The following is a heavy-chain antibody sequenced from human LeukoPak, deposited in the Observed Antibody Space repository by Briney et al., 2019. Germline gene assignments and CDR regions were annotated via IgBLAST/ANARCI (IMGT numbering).Heavy chain of an antibody. CDR3: AKGSYYGSSGSFYFDY. CDR1: GFTFSSYA. Sequence: GGSLRLSCAASGFTFSSYAMSWVRQTPGKGLEWVSGISGSGDNTYYADSVKGRFTISRDNSKNTLYVQVNSLGTEDTAAYYCAKGSYYGSSGSFYFDYWGQGTLVTVSS. V-gene: IGHV3-23*01. CDR2: ISGSGDNT. D-gene: IGHD3-22*01. J-gene: IGHJ4*02.